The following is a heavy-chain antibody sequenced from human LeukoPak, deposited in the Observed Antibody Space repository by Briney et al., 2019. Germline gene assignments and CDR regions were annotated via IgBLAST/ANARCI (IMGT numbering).Heavy chain of an antibody. D-gene: IGHD7-27*01. Sequence: GGSLRLSCVASGLSVSSNYMSWVRQAPGKGLEWVSVIYRDGSSYYSESVKGRFTISRDNSKNTLYIQMNSLRAEDTAVYYCGRFTRSGDSVYWGQGTLVTVSS. CDR3: GRFTRSGDSVY. CDR1: GLSVSSNY. V-gene: IGHV3-66*01. J-gene: IGHJ4*02. CDR2: IYRDGSS.